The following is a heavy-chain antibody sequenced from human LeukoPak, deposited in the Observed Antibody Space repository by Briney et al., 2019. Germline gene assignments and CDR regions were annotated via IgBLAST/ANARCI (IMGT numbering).Heavy chain of an antibody. CDR1: GYTFTSYG. J-gene: IGHJ4*02. CDR2: ISAYNGNT. V-gene: IGHV1-18*01. CDR3: ARGGDYYDSSGYSRLGY. Sequence: ASVKVSCEASGYTFTSYGISWVRQAPGQGLEWMGWISAYNGNTNYAQKLQGRVTMTTDTSTSTAYMELRSLRSDDTAVYYCARGGDYYDSSGYSRLGYWGQGTLVTVSS. D-gene: IGHD3-22*01.